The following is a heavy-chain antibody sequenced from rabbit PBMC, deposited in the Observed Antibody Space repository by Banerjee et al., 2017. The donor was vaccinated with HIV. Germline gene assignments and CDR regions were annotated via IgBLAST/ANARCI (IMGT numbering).Heavy chain of an antibody. Sequence: QSLEESGGDLVKPGASLTLTCTASGFSFSRNCYMCWVRQAPGKGLEWIACIYAGSGGNTYYASWAKGRFTISKTSSTTVTLQMTSLTAADTATYFCVREGADSNYYSGINLWGQGTLVTVS. CDR2: IYAGSGGNT. D-gene: IGHD8-1*01. CDR3: VREGADSNYYSGINL. V-gene: IGHV1S40*01. CDR1: GFSFSRNCY. J-gene: IGHJ4*01.